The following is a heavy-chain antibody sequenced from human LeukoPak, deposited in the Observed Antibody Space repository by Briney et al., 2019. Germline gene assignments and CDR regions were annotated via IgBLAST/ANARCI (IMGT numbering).Heavy chain of an antibody. J-gene: IGHJ4*02. CDR3: ARAGSIAVAGPLYYFDY. CDR1: GASISSYSYY. D-gene: IGHD6-19*01. V-gene: IGHV4-39*01. Sequence: SETLSLTCTVSGASISSYSYYWGWIRQPPGKGLEWIGSIYYSGSTYYNPSLKSRVTISVDTSKNQFSLKLSSVTAADTAVYYCARAGSIAVAGPLYYFDYWGQGTLVTVSS. CDR2: IYYSGST.